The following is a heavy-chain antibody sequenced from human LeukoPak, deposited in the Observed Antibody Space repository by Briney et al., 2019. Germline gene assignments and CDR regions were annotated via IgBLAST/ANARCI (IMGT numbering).Heavy chain of an antibody. CDR3: ARAGWYDSSGYYPYYFDY. V-gene: IGHV3-53*04. CDR2: IYSGGST. D-gene: IGHD3-22*01. CDR1: GFTFSDYW. Sequence: GGSLRLSCAVSGFTFSDYWMSWVRQAPGKGLEWVSVIYSGGSTYYADSVKGRFTISRHNSKNTLYLQMNSLRAEDTAVYYCARAGWYDSSGYYPYYFDYWGQGTLVTVSS. J-gene: IGHJ4*02.